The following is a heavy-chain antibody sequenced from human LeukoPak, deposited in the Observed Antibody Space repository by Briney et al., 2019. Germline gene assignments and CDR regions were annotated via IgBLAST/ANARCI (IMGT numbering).Heavy chain of an antibody. D-gene: IGHD5-12*01. CDR1: GFTFSNAW. CDR3: TTKSTSPRKESGYEQNDAFDI. V-gene: IGHV3-15*01. Sequence: SGGSLRLSCAASGFTFSNAWMSWVRQAPGKGLEWVGRIKSKTDGGTTDYAAPVKGRFTISRDDSKNTLYLQMNSLKTEDAAVYYCTTKSTSPRKESGYEQNDAFDIWGQGTMVTVSS. J-gene: IGHJ3*02. CDR2: IKSKTDGGTT.